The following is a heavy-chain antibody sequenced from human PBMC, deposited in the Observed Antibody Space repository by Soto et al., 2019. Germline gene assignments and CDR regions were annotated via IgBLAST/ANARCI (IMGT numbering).Heavy chain of an antibody. D-gene: IGHD6-19*01. J-gene: IGHJ4*02. Sequence: QVQLVESGGGVVQPGRSLRLSCAASGFTFSSYGMHWVRQAPGKGLEWVAVISYDGSNKYYADSVKGRFTISRDNSKNPLYLQMNSLRAEDTAVYYCAKAKGGYSSGWYGGYFDYWGQGTLVTVSS. CDR2: ISYDGSNK. CDR3: AKAKGGYSSGWYGGYFDY. CDR1: GFTFSSYG. V-gene: IGHV3-30*18.